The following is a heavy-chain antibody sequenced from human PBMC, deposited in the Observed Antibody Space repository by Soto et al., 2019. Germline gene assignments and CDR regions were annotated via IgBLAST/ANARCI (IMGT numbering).Heavy chain of an antibody. CDR1: GGTFSSYA. V-gene: IGHV1-69*01. J-gene: IGHJ4*02. CDR2: IIPIFGTA. Sequence: QVQLVQSGAEVKKPGSSVKVSCKASGGTFSSYAISWVRQAPGQGLEWMGGIIPIFGTANYAQKFQGRVTIPADDSTSKAYMELSRLRSEDTAGYYCARDGSLEMATNSQREVDVGDYWGQGTLVTVSS. D-gene: IGHD5-12*01. CDR3: ARDGSLEMATNSQREVDVGDY.